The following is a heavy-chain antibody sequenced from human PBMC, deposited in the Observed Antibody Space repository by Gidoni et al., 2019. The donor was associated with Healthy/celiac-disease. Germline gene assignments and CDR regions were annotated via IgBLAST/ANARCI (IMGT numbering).Heavy chain of an antibody. J-gene: IGHJ4*02. CDR3: ISRYYDSSGYLDY. V-gene: IGHV3-15*01. D-gene: IGHD3-22*01. CDR2: IKSKTDGGTT. Sequence: SWVRQAPGKGLEWVGRIKSKTDGGTTDYAAPVKGRFTISRDDSKNTLYLQMNSLKTEDTAVYYCISRYYDSSGYLDYWGQGTLVTVSS.